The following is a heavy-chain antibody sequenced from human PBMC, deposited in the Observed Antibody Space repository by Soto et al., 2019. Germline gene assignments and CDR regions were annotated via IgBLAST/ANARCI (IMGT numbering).Heavy chain of an antibody. V-gene: IGHV4-59*01. CDR1: DGSINSYF. CDR3: ARMNQLAPKRNAFDI. CDR2: VHYSGST. Sequence: SLTCTVSDGSINSYFWTLIRQPPGKGLEWIGYVHYSGSTNYNPSLKSRVTMSVDTSNNRFSLKLSSVTAADTAVYYCARMNQLAPKRNAFDIWGQGTMVTVSS. D-gene: IGHD1-1*01. J-gene: IGHJ3*02.